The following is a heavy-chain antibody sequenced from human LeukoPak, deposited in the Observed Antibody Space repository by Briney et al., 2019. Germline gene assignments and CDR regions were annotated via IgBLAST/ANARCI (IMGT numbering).Heavy chain of an antibody. D-gene: IGHD3-10*01. CDR2: INNDGGSI. CDR1: GFTFSSYW. CDR3: ARVGTNWYFDL. Sequence: GGSLRLSCAASGFTFSSYWMHWVRQAPGKGLVWVSHINNDGGSITYADSVKGRFTISRDNAKNTVFLQMNSLRAEDTAVCYCARVGTNWYFDLWGRGALVTVSS. J-gene: IGHJ2*01. V-gene: IGHV3-74*01.